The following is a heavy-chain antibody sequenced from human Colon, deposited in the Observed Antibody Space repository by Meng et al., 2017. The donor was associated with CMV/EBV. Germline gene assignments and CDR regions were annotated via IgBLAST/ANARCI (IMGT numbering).Heavy chain of an antibody. Sequence: GSLRLSCTVSGGAVSDYYWNWIRQTPGKGLEWIGYTFHTGSTNYNTSLRGRVSLSVDTSKNQVSLKLNSVTAADTAVYYCAGLYGTYISSWFDPWGQGTLVTVSS. CDR3: AGLYGTYISSWFDP. J-gene: IGHJ5*02. CDR2: TFHTGST. D-gene: IGHD1-1*01. CDR1: GGAVSDYY. V-gene: IGHV4-59*02.